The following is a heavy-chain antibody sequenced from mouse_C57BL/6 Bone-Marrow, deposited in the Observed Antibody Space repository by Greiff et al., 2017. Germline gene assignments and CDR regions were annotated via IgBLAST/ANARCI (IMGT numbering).Heavy chain of an antibody. Sequence: VKLQESGPELVKPGASVKISCKASGYAFSSSWMNWVKQRPGKGLEWIGRIYPGDGDTNYNGKFKGKATLTADKSSSTAYMQLSSLTSEDSAVYFCARGSNYDFDYWGQGTTLTVSS. J-gene: IGHJ2*01. CDR2: IYPGDGDT. CDR3: ARGSNYDFDY. V-gene: IGHV1-82*01. CDR1: GYAFSSSW. D-gene: IGHD2-5*01.